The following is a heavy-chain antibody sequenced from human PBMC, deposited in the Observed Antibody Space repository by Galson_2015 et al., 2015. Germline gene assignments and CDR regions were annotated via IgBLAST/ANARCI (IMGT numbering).Heavy chain of an antibody. Sequence: SLRLSCAASGFTFSSSWMSWVRQPSGKGLEWVANIKEDGSEKNYVDSVKGRFTISRDNTKNSLYLQRNRLRAEDTAVYYCARQRFRMDFWGQGTTVTVSS. V-gene: IGHV3-7*01. CDR2: IKEDGSEK. CDR3: ARQRFRMDF. D-gene: IGHD5-24*01. CDR1: GFTFSSSW. J-gene: IGHJ6*02.